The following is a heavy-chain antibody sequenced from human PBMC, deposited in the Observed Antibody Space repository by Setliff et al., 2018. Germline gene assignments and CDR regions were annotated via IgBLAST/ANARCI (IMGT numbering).Heavy chain of an antibody. J-gene: IGHJ4*02. V-gene: IGHV3-74*03. Sequence: PGGSLRLSCADSGFTFSNYWMHWVRQAPGKGLVWVSRINKDGSTTAYADSVKGRFTISRDNSKNTLYLQMNSLRAEDTAVYYCTRFSQAANCHDYWGQGTLVTVSS. CDR2: INKDGSTT. D-gene: IGHD2-15*01. CDR1: GFTFSNYW. CDR3: TRFSQAANCHDY.